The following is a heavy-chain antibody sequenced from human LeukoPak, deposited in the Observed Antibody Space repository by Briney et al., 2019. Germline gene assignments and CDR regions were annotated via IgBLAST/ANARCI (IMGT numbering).Heavy chain of an antibody. CDR3: ARDHNYAFDN. D-gene: IGHD1-1*01. CDR1: GFPFIEYS. V-gene: IGHV3-48*01. J-gene: IGHJ4*02. CDR2: IGIDSGNT. Sequence: GGSPRLSCTASGFPFIEYSMNWVRQVPGKGLEWISYIGIDSGNTKYADSVRGRFTISADKAKNSLYLQMNSLRVEDTAVYYCARDHNYAFDNWGQGTLVSVAS.